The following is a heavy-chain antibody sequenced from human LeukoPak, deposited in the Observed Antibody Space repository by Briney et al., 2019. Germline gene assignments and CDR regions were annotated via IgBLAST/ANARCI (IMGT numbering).Heavy chain of an antibody. J-gene: IGHJ4*02. CDR2: IYHTGTT. Sequence: SETLSLTCAVSGYSISSGYNWSWIRPAPGEGLEWLGSIYHTGTTHYNPSLKSRLIISVDTSKNQFSLKLRSVTAADTAVYFCARDHYTMLGGQNDYWGQGTLVTVSS. V-gene: IGHV4-38-2*02. CDR3: ARDHYTMLGGQNDY. D-gene: IGHD3-16*01. CDR1: GYSISSGYN.